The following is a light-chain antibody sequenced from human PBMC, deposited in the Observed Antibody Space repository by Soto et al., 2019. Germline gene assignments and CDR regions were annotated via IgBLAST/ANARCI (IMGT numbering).Light chain of an antibody. CDR1: QSVCSSY. J-gene: IGKJ5*01. CDR3: QQYGTSHGVT. V-gene: IGKV3-20*01. Sequence: EIVLTQSPGTLSLSPGERATLSCRASQSVCSSYLAWYQQKPGQAPRVLIFGASTRATGIPDRFSGSGSGTDFTLTISRLEPEDFAVYYCQQYGTSHGVTFGQGTRLEIK. CDR2: GAS.